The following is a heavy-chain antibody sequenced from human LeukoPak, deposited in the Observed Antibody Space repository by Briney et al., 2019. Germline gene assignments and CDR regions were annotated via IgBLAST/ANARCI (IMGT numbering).Heavy chain of an antibody. V-gene: IGHV3-9*01. CDR3: ARAHGSYLDY. CDR1: GFTFDDYA. D-gene: IGHD3-16*02. J-gene: IGHJ4*02. Sequence: GGSLRLSCAASGFTFDDYAMHWVRQAPGKGLEWVSGISWNSGSIGYADSVKGRFTISRDNAKNSLYLQMNSLRAEDTALYYCARAHGSYLDYWGQGTLVTVSS. CDR2: ISWNSGSI.